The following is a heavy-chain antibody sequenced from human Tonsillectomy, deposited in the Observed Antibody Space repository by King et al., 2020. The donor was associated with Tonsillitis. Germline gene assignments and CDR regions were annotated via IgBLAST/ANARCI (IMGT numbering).Heavy chain of an antibody. CDR1: GFTFRSYA. Sequence: VQLVESGGGLVQPGGSLRLSCEASGFTFRSYAMNWVRQAPGKGLEWVSAISGSGGSTYYADSVKGRFIISRDNSKNTLYLEMNSLRAADTAVYYCAKWLGWELLAVLGAFDIWGQGTMVTVSS. J-gene: IGHJ3*02. D-gene: IGHD1-26*01. V-gene: IGHV3-23*04. CDR3: AKWLGWELLAVLGAFDI. CDR2: ISGSGGST.